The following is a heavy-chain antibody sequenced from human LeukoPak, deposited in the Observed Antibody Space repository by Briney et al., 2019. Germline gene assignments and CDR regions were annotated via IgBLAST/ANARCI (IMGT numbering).Heavy chain of an antibody. CDR1: GGSFSGYD. Sequence: SETLSLTCAVYGGSFSGYDWSWIRQPPGKGLEWIGEINHSGSTNYNPSLKSRVTISVDTSKNQFSLKLSSVTAADTAVYYCARRLKPYDFWSGYFAYWGQGTLVTVSS. CDR2: INHSGST. D-gene: IGHD3-3*01. CDR3: ARRLKPYDFWSGYFAY. J-gene: IGHJ4*02. V-gene: IGHV4-34*01.